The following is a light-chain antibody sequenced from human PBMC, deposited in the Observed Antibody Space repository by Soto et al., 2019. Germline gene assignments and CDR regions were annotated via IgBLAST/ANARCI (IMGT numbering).Light chain of an antibody. J-gene: IGKJ4*01. V-gene: IGKV1-5*03. CDR3: ELSQAYTPLT. CDR2: EAS. Sequence: DIQMTQSPSTLSAFVGDRVTITCRASHSISNWVAWYPQKPGKAPHLLIYEASTLLTGVPSRFSGSGSGTEFDLTIVSLQPDDSATYFAELSQAYTPLTSGGGTKVQIK. CDR1: HSISNW.